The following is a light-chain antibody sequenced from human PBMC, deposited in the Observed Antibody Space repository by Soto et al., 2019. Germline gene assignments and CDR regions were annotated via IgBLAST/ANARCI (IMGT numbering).Light chain of an antibody. J-gene: IGKJ1*01. CDR3: QQYNNWPRT. Sequence: EIVMTQSPATLSVSPGERATLSCRASQSVSSNLAWYQQKPGQPPRLLIYVASTRATGIPARFSGSRSGTEFTLTISSLQSEDFAVYYCQQYNNWPRTFGQGTKVEIK. V-gene: IGKV3-15*01. CDR1: QSVSSN. CDR2: VAS.